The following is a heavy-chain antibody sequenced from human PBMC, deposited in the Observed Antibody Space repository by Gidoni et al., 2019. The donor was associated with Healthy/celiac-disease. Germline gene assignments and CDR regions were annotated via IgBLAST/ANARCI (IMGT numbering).Heavy chain of an antibody. D-gene: IGHD3-16*02. Sequence: QVQLQESGPGLVKPSETLSLTCAVSGYSISSGYYWGWIRPPPGKGLEWIGSIYHSGSTYYNPSLKSRVTISLDTAKNQFSLKLSSVTAADPAVYYCARIVMITFGGVIVKSWFDPWGQGTLVTVSS. J-gene: IGHJ5*02. CDR1: GYSISSGYY. CDR2: IYHSGST. V-gene: IGHV4-38-2*01. CDR3: ARIVMITFGGVIVKSWFDP.